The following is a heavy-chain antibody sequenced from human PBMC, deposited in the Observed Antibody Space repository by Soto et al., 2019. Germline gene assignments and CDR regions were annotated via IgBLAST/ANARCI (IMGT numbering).Heavy chain of an antibody. Sequence: QVQLVQSGVEVKTPGASVKVSCTAHGYNLRDYGVSWLRQAPGQGFEWMGWISGDNVNRRSSQRFQDRLTLTTDTSTNTAFLEVRGLRSDDTAVYYCGREGQQLAQEQYFQFNGVDVWGQGTSVTVSS. D-gene: IGHD6-13*01. CDR2: ISGDNVNR. CDR1: GYNLRDYG. CDR3: GREGQQLAQEQYFQFNGVDV. V-gene: IGHV1-18*01. J-gene: IGHJ6*02.